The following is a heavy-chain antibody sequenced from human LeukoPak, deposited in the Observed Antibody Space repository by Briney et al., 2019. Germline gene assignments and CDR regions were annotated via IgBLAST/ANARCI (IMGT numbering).Heavy chain of an antibody. V-gene: IGHV4-59*01. CDR1: GGSISSYC. Sequence: SETLSLTCTVSGGSISSYCWSWIRQPPGKGLEWIGYIYYSGSTNYNPSLKSRVTIPVDTSKNQFSLKLSSVTAADTAVYYCARETPRGLYDYVWGSYCSAGYFDYWGQGTLVTVSS. D-gene: IGHD3-16*02. J-gene: IGHJ4*02. CDR3: ARETPRGLYDYVWGSYCSAGYFDY. CDR2: IYYSGST.